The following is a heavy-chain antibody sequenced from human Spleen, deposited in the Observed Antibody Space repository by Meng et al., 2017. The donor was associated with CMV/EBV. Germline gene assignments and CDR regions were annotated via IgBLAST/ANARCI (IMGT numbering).Heavy chain of an antibody. V-gene: IGHV1-2*02. Sequence: YTLTGYYMHWVRQAPGQGLEWMGWINPNSGGTNYAQKFQGRVTMTRDTSISTAYMELSRLRSDDTAVYYCARGSKCSGGSCRFYYFDYWGQGTLVTAPQ. CDR1: YTLTGYY. J-gene: IGHJ4*02. CDR3: ARGSKCSGGSCRFYYFDY. CDR2: INPNSGGT. D-gene: IGHD2-15*01.